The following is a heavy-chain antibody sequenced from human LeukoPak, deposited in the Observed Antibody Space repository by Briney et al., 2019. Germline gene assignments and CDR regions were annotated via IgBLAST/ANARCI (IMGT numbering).Heavy chain of an antibody. Sequence: PSETLSLTCTVSGGSINNYYWNWIRQPPGKELEWIGYIYYSGSTNYNPSLKSRVTISVDTSKNQFSLNLSSVTAADTAVYYCARATLRTRTAFDIWGQGTMVTVSP. V-gene: IGHV4-59*01. CDR2: IYYSGST. J-gene: IGHJ3*02. D-gene: IGHD3-16*01. CDR3: ARATLRTRTAFDI. CDR1: GGSINNYY.